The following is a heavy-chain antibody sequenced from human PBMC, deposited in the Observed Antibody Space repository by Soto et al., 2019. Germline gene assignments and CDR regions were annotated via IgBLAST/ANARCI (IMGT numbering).Heavy chain of an antibody. V-gene: IGHV1-69*02. CDR3: ARVPGDSSGPEGDY. CDR2: IIPILGIA. D-gene: IGHD3-22*01. CDR1: GGTFSSYT. Sequence: QVQLVQSGAEVKKPGSSVKVSCKASGGTFSSYTISWVRQAPGQGLEWMGRIIPILGIANYAQKFQGRVTTTADKSTSTGYMERSRLRSEDRAVYYCARVPGDSSGPEGDYWGQGTLVTVSS. J-gene: IGHJ4*02.